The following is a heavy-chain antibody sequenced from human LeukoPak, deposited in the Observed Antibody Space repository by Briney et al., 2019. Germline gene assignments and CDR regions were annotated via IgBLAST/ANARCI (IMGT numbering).Heavy chain of an antibody. V-gene: IGHV1-8*01. CDR1: GYTFTSYD. Sequence: ASVKVSCKASGYTFTSYDINWVRQATGQGLEWMGWMSPNSGNTGYAQKFQGRVTMTRNTSISTAYMELSSLRSEDTAVYYCARAPRGRMVRGVIIPYFDYWGQGTLVTVSS. CDR3: ARAPRGRMVRGVIIPYFDY. D-gene: IGHD3-10*01. CDR2: MSPNSGNT. J-gene: IGHJ4*02.